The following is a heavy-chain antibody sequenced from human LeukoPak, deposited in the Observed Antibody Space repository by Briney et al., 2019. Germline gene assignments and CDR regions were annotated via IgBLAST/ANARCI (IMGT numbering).Heavy chain of an antibody. CDR3: ARGSLRYFDWLSHTPYYFDY. D-gene: IGHD3-9*01. CDR2: IWYDGSNK. J-gene: IGHJ4*02. CDR1: GFTFSSYG. V-gene: IGHV3-33*01. Sequence: GGSLRLSCAASGFTFSSYGMHWVRQAPGKGLEWVAVIWYDGSNKYYADSVKGRFTISRDNSKNTLYLQMNSLRAEDTAVYYCARGSLRYFDWLSHTPYYFDYWGQGTLVTVSS.